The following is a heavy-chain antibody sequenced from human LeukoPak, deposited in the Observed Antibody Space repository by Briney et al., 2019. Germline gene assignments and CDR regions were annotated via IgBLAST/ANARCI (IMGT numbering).Heavy chain of an antibody. Sequence: SVKVSCKASGGTFSSYAISWVRQAPGQGLEWMGGIIPIFGTANYAQKFQGRVTITADESTSTACMEPSSLRSEDTAVYYCAAIRNGYNWNSFDYWGQGTLVTVSS. V-gene: IGHV1-69*13. J-gene: IGHJ4*02. D-gene: IGHD1-7*01. CDR3: AAIRNGYNWNSFDY. CDR1: GGTFSSYA. CDR2: IIPIFGTA.